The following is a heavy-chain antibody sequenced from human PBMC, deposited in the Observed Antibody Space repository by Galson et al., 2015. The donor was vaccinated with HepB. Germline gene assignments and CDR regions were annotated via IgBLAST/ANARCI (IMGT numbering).Heavy chain of an antibody. V-gene: IGHV1-18*04. Sequence: SVKVSCKASGYTFTSYGISWVRQAPGQGLEWMGWISAYNGNTNYAQKVQGRVTMTTDTSTSTAYMELRSLRSDDTAVYYCARASRSSWYDNGMDVWGQGTTVTVSS. CDR2: ISAYNGNT. D-gene: IGHD6-13*01. J-gene: IGHJ6*02. CDR1: GYTFTSYG. CDR3: ARASRSSWYDNGMDV.